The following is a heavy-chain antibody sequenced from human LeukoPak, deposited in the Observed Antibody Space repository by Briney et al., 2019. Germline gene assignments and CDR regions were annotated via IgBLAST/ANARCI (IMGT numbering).Heavy chain of an antibody. J-gene: IGHJ5*02. CDR3: ARLADRWFDP. CDR2: IYPGDSDI. Sequence: GESLKISCKGSAHSFTTYSILWVRQMPGKGLEWMGIIYPGDSDIEYSPSFQGQVPISADKSINTAYLQWSSLKASDTAMYSCARLADRWFDPWGQGTLVTVSS. CDR1: AHSFTTYS. V-gene: IGHV5-51*01.